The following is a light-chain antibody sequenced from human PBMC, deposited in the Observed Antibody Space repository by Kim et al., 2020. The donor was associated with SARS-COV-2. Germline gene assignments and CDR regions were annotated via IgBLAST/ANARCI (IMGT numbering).Light chain of an antibody. CDR3: QSYNRDNVL. Sequence: LTQPHSVSETPGKTVTISCTRSSGSIDDNYVQWYQQRPGGVPTTVIYEDDQRPSGVSDRFSGSIDNSSNSASLTISGLRTEDEADYYCQSYNRDNVLFGSGPQLTV. J-gene: IGLJ2*01. CDR2: EDD. CDR1: SGSIDDNY. V-gene: IGLV6-57*04.